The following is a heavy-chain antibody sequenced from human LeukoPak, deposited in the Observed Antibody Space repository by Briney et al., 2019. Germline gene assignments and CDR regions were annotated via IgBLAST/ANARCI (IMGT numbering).Heavy chain of an antibody. CDR2: INPSSGGT. J-gene: IGHJ4*02. V-gene: IGHV1-2*02. D-gene: IGHD3-10*01. Sequence: ASVKVSCKASGYTFTGYYIHWVRQAPGQGLEWMGWINPSSGGTNYAQMFQGRVTMTRDTSIRTAYMELSRLRSDDTAMYYCARYYIEGRCFDYWGQGTLVTVSS. CDR3: ARYYIEGRCFDY. CDR1: GYTFTGYY.